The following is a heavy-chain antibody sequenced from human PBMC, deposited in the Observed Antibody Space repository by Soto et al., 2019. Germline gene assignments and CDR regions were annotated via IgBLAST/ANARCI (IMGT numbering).Heavy chain of an antibody. CDR2: MNPNSGNT. Sequence: QVQLVQSGAEVKKPGASVQISCKASGYTFTSYDINWVRQATGQGLEWMGWMNPNSGNTGYAQKFQGRVTMTRNTSISTAYMELSSLRSEDTAVYYCARGLPTHYGSGSYRSWRAAGYFDLWGRGTLVTVSS. CDR1: GYTFTSYD. CDR3: ARGLPTHYGSGSYRSWRAAGYFDL. J-gene: IGHJ2*01. V-gene: IGHV1-8*01. D-gene: IGHD3-10*01.